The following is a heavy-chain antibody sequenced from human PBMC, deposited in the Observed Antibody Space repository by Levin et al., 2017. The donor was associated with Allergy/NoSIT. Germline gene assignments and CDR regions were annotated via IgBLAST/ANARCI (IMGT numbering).Heavy chain of an antibody. CDR1: GYTFSDYA. CDR2: ISTYNGNT. Sequence: GGSLRLSCKTSGYTFSDYAITWVRQAPGQGLEWMGWISTYNGNTNYAQKFQGRATMTTDTSTSTAHMELRSLRSDDTAVYYCARPRSTGFAFNIWGQGTMVTVSA. J-gene: IGHJ3*02. CDR3: ARPRSTGFAFNI. V-gene: IGHV1-18*01. D-gene: IGHD5/OR15-5a*01.